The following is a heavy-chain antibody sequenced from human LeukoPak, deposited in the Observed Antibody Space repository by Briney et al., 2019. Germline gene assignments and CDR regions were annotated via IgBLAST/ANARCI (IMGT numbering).Heavy chain of an antibody. CDR1: GFTFSSYA. V-gene: IGHV3-30*04. J-gene: IGHJ4*02. Sequence: PGGSLRLSCAASGFTFSSYAMHWVRQAPGKGLEWVAVISYDGSNKYYADSVKGRFTISRDNSKNTLYLQMNSLRAEDTAVYYCARSPNRRNWNDTALDYWGQGTLVTVSS. D-gene: IGHD1-1*01. CDR2: ISYDGSNK. CDR3: ARSPNRRNWNDTALDY.